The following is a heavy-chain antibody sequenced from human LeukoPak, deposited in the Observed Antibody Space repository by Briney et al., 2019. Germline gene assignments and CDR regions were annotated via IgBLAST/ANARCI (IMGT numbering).Heavy chain of an antibody. CDR1: GYSFTAYY. D-gene: IGHD3-22*01. J-gene: IGHJ4*02. CDR3: ARWREAYYYDSSGYYFDY. V-gene: IGHV1-46*01. CDR2: INPSGGST. Sequence: ASVKVSCKVSGYSFTAYYMHWVRQAPGQGLEWMGIINPSGGSTSYAQKFQGRVTMTRDTSTSTVYMELSSLRSEDTAVYYCARWREAYYYDSSGYYFDYWGQGTLVTVPS.